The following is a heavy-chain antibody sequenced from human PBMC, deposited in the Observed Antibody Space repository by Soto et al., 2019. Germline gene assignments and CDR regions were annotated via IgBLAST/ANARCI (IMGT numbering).Heavy chain of an antibody. D-gene: IGHD1-26*01. CDR3: AKGPSSYPGSYCFDY. CDR1: GFTFSSYA. J-gene: IGHJ4*02. Sequence: EVQLLESGGDLVQPGGSLRLSCAASGFTFSSYAMRWVRQAPGKGLEWVSVISGSGGSTYYADSVKGRFTISRDNSKYTLYLQMNSLRAEDTAVYYCAKGPSSYPGSYCFDYWGQGTLVTVSS. CDR2: ISGSGGST. V-gene: IGHV3-23*01.